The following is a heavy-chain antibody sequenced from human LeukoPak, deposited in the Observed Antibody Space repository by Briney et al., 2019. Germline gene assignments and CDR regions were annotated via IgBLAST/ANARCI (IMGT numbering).Heavy chain of an antibody. CDR3: ARYCSSTSYGYDDAFDI. CDR1: GGSISSYY. V-gene: IGHV4-59*01. J-gene: IGHJ3*02. CDR2: IYYSGST. D-gene: IGHD2-2*01. Sequence: PSETLSLTCIVSGGSISSYYWSWIRQPPGKGLEWIGYIYYSGSTNYNPSLKSRVTISVDTSKNQFSLKLSSVTAADTAVHYCARYCSSTSYGYDDAFDIWGQGTMVTVSS.